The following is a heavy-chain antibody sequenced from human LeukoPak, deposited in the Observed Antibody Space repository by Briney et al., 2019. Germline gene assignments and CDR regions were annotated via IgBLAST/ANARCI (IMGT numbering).Heavy chain of an antibody. J-gene: IGHJ4*02. CDR1: GFTFSSYA. CDR2: ISGSGGST. D-gene: IGHD1-7*01. Sequence: GGSLRLSCAASGFTFSSYAMSWVRQAPGKGLEWVSAISGSGGSTYYADSVKGRFTISRDNAKNTLYLQMNSLRAEDTAVYYCARVWNYVSLDYWGQGTLVTVSS. V-gene: IGHV3-23*01. CDR3: ARVWNYVSLDY.